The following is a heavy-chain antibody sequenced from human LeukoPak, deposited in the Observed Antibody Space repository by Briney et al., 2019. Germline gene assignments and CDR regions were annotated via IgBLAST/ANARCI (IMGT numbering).Heavy chain of an antibody. CDR3: AKDRGGVVVRAFDY. D-gene: IGHD3-22*01. Sequence: GGSLRLSCAASGFTFSSYAMTWVRQAPGKGLEWVSTIRDSGGSTYYADSVKGRFTISRDNSKNTLYLQMNSLRVEDTAVYYCAKDRGGVVVRAFDYWGQGTLVTVSS. J-gene: IGHJ4*02. CDR2: IRDSGGST. CDR1: GFTFSSYA. V-gene: IGHV3-23*01.